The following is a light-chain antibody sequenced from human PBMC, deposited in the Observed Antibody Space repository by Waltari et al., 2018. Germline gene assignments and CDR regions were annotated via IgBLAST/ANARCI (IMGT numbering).Light chain of an antibody. CDR1: SSDVGSYNR. J-gene: IGLJ2*01. CDR3: SSYTSSTVV. Sequence: QSALTQPPSVSGSPGQSVTISCTGTSSDVGSYNRVSWYQQPPGTAPKLMIYEVSNRPSGVPDRLSGSKSGNTASLTISGLQAEDEADYYCSSYTSSTVVFGGGTKLTVL. V-gene: IGLV2-18*02. CDR2: EVS.